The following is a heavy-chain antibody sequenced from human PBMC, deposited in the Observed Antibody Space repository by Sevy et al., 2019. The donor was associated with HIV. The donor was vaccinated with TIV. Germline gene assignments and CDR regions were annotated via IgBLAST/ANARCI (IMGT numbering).Heavy chain of an antibody. Sequence: GGSLRLSCAASGFSISPYAFHWVRQAPGKGLEWVALMSYDGSTRYYADSAKGRFAISKDNSKNTLYLQMNSLRIEDTAFYYCARDAGYSTGWYAGYWGQGTLVTVSS. CDR1: GFSISPYA. CDR3: ARDAGYSTGWYAGY. V-gene: IGHV3-30*09. D-gene: IGHD6-19*01. CDR2: MSYDGSTR. J-gene: IGHJ4*02.